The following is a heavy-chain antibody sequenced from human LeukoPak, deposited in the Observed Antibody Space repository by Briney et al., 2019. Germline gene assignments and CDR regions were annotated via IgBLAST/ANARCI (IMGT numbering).Heavy chain of an antibody. V-gene: IGHV6-1*01. CDR1: GDSVSSNSAA. D-gene: IGHD2-15*01. CDR2: TYYRSKWYN. CDR3: ARDRYCSGGSCYSNFDY. Sequence: SQTLSLTCAISGDSVSSNSAAWNWIRQSPSRGLEWLGRTYYRSKWYNDYAVSVKSRITINPDTSKNQFSLQLNSVTPEDTAVYYCARDRYCSGGSCYSNFDYWGRGTLVTVSS. J-gene: IGHJ4*02.